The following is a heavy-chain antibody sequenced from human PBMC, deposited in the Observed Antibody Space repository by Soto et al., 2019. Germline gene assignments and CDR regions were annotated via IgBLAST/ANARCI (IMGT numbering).Heavy chain of an antibody. CDR1: GYTFNSFG. Sequence: ASVKVSCKGSGYTFNSFGISWVRQAPGQGLEWMGWISGYNANTKYAQKFQGRVTMTTDTSTSTAYMDLRSLRSDDTAVYYCARYCWSGRLPYHFDFWGQGTLVTVSS. V-gene: IGHV1-18*01. J-gene: IGHJ4*02. CDR3: ARYCWSGRLPYHFDF. D-gene: IGHD3-3*01. CDR2: ISGYNANT.